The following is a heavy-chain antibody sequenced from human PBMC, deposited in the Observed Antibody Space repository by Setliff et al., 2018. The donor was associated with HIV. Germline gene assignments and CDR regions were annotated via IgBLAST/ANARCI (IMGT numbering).Heavy chain of an antibody. Sequence: KPSETLSLTCTVSGGSISNDYWHWIRQSPGRGLEWIGYIYYTGSTNYNPSLKSRVAMSVDSSNHQFSRKLTYVTPADTAIYYCAREDGSNSHDTFEIWGQGILVTVSS. D-gene: IGHD2-15*01. CDR1: GGSISNDY. CDR3: AREDGSNSHDTFEI. CDR2: IYYTGST. V-gene: IGHV4-59*01. J-gene: IGHJ3*02.